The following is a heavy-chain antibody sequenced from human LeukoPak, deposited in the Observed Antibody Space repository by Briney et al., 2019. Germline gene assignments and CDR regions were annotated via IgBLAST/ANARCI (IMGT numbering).Heavy chain of an antibody. CDR3: ARANDSSGYYMGYYFDY. CDR2: IYSGGST. CDR1: GLTVSKNY. J-gene: IGHJ4*02. D-gene: IGHD3-22*01. Sequence: GGSLRLSCAASGLTVSKNYMSWVRQAPGKGLESVSVIYSGGSTYYADSVKGRFTISRDNSKNTLYLQMNSLRAEDTAVYYCARANDSSGYYMGYYFDYWGQGTLVTVSS. V-gene: IGHV3-66*01.